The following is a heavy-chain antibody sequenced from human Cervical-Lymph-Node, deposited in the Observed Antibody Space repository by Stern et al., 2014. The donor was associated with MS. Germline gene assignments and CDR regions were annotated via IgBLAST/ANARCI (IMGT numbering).Heavy chain of an antibody. CDR1: GYSFTSYW. D-gene: IGHD4-23*01. CDR3: ARRTCGNCNIDY. J-gene: IGHJ4*02. V-gene: IGHV5-51*01. CDR2: ISPGDSDT. Sequence: EVQLVESGAEVKQPGESLKISCKGSGYSFTSYWIGWVRQMPGKGLEWMGIISPGDSDTSYRPSFPGQVTISAAQYIRTHYLQWSSLKASDNAMYYCARRTCGNCNIDYWGQGTLVTVSS.